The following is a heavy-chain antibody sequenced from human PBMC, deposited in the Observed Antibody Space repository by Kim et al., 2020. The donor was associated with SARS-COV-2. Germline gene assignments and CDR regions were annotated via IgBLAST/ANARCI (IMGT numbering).Heavy chain of an antibody. Sequence: GGSLRLSCAASGFIVSNNYMSWVRQAPGKGLEWVAVIYSGGITDYAASVKGRFTISRDNSKNTLYLQMDSLTPEDTAVYYCVRGGGLDRGIVVGTFDNWGQGTLVSVSS. CDR1: GFIVSNNY. J-gene: IGHJ4*02. V-gene: IGHV3-53*01. D-gene: IGHD3-22*01. CDR2: IYSGGIT. CDR3: VRGGGLDRGIVVGTFDN.